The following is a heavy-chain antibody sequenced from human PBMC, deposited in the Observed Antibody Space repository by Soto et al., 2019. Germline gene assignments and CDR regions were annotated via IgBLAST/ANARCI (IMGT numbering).Heavy chain of an antibody. V-gene: IGHV3-23*01. Sequence: EVQLLESGGGLVQPGGSLRLSCAASGFTFSSYAMSWVRQAPGKGLEWVSAISGSGGSTYYADSVKGRFTISRDNSKNTLYLQMNSLRAEDTAVYYCAKAGSGSPYRGRYYYYGMDVWGQGTTVTVSS. CDR2: ISGSGGST. CDR3: AKAGSGSPYRGRYYYYGMDV. J-gene: IGHJ6*02. D-gene: IGHD3-10*01. CDR1: GFTFSSYA.